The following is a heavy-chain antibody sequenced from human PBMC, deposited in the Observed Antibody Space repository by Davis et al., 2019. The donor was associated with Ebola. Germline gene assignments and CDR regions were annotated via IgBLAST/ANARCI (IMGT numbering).Heavy chain of an antibody. CDR3: TSSGSSFDY. D-gene: IGHD3-10*01. Sequence: GGSLRLSCAASGFTFDDYAMHWVRQAPGKGLEWVSGISWNSGSIGYADSVKGRFTISRDNAKNSLYLQMNSLKTEDTAVYYCTSSGSSFDYWGQGTLVTVSS. CDR2: ISWNSGSI. J-gene: IGHJ4*02. CDR1: GFTFDDYA. V-gene: IGHV3-9*01.